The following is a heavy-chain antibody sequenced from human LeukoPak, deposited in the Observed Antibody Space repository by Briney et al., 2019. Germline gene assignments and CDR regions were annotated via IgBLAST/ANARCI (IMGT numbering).Heavy chain of an antibody. D-gene: IGHD3-3*01. J-gene: IGHJ6*03. CDR2: INQDGSEK. V-gene: IGHV3-7*01. Sequence: GGSLRLSCAASGFIFSSYWMSWVRQAPGKGLEWVANINQDGSEKYYVDSVKGRFTISRDNAKNSLYLQMNSLKAEDTAVYYCARDHAFSYYYYYMDVWGKGTTVTVSS. CDR1: GFIFSSYW. CDR3: ARDHAFSYYYYYMDV.